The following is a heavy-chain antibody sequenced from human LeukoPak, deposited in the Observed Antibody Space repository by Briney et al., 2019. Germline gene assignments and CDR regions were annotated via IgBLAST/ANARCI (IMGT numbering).Heavy chain of an antibody. D-gene: IGHD6-19*01. CDR2: INHSGST. Sequence: SETLSLTCAVYGGSFSGYYWSWIRQPPGKGLEWIGEINHSGSTYYNPSLKSRVTISVDTSKNQFSLKLSSVTAADTAVYYCARQYSSGWLHYYYYYYYMDVWGKGTTVTISS. J-gene: IGHJ6*03. CDR3: ARQYSSGWLHYYYYYYYMDV. CDR1: GGSFSGYY. V-gene: IGHV4-34*01.